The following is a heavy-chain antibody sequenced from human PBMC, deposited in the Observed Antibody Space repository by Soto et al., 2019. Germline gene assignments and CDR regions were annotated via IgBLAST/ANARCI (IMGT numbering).Heavy chain of an antibody. J-gene: IGHJ4*02. D-gene: IGHD3-3*01. Sequence: SGTLSPTCTVSGGSLSSSSYYWGRIRQPPGKGLEWIGSIYYSGSTYYNPSLKSRVTISVDTSKNQFSLKLSSVTAADTAVYYCARALYDFWSGYFDYWRQGTLVTVSS. CDR1: GGSLSSSSYY. CDR3: ARALYDFWSGYFDY. CDR2: IYYSGST. V-gene: IGHV4-39*01.